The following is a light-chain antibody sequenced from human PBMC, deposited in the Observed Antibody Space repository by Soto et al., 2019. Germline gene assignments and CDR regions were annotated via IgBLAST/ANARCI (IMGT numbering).Light chain of an antibody. CDR2: DVT. CDR1: SSVIGGYNF. J-gene: IGLJ2*01. V-gene: IGLV2-8*01. Sequence: QSALTQPPSASGSPGQSVTISCTGTSSVIGGYNFVSWYQQHPGKAPKLMIYDVTKRPSGVPDRFSGSKSGNTASLTVSGLQAEDEADYYCASYAGVNNLLFGGGTKVTVL. CDR3: ASYAGVNNLL.